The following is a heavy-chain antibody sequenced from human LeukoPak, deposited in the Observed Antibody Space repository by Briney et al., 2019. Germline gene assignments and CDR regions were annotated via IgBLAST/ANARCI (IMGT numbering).Heavy chain of an antibody. V-gene: IGHV3-15*01. CDR2: IKSKTDGGTT. CDR1: GFTFSSYA. D-gene: IGHD3-22*01. J-gene: IGHJ4*02. CDR3: TTDPDYYDSSGQVY. Sequence: GGSLRLSCEGYGFTFSSYAMSWVRQAPGKGLEWVGRIKSKTDGGTTDYAAPVKGRFTISRDDSKNTLYLQMNSLKTEDTAVYYCTTDPDYYDSSGQVYWGQGTLVTVSS.